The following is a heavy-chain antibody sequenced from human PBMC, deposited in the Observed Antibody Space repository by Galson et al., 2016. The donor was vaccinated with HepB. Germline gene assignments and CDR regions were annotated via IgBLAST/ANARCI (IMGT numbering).Heavy chain of an antibody. Sequence: LRLSCAASGFTFRSYSMNWVRQAPGKGLEWVSTISSTSTYIYYADSVQGRFTISRDNGKNSVSLQMNSLRAEDTAVYYCTRDLSLGTPGGFDFWGQGKMVAVSS. V-gene: IGHV3-21*01. D-gene: IGHD6-13*01. CDR3: TRDLSLGTPGGFDF. CDR2: ISSTSTYI. J-gene: IGHJ3*01. CDR1: GFTFRSYS.